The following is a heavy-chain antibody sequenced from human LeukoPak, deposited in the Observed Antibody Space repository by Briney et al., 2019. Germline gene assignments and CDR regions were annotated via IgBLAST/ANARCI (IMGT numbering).Heavy chain of an antibody. D-gene: IGHD2-15*01. Sequence: SETLSLTCTVSGGSISSYYWSWIRQPPGKGLEWIGYIYYSGSTNYNPSLKSRVTISVDTSKNQFSLKLSSVTAADTAVYYCAGVACSGGSCYAGASYYFDYWGQGTLVTVSS. CDR2: IYYSGST. J-gene: IGHJ4*02. CDR3: AGVACSGGSCYAGASYYFDY. V-gene: IGHV4-59*01. CDR1: GGSISSYY.